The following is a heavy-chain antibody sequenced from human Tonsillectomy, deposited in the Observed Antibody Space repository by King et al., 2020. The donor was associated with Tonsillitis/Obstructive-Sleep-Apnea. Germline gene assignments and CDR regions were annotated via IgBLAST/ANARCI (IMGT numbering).Heavy chain of an antibody. Sequence: VQLVESGGGVVQPGRSLRLSCAASGFTFSSYGMHWVRQAPGKGLEWVAVISYDGSNKYYADSVKGRFTISRDNSKNTLYLQMNSLRAEDTAVYYCAKNQALYHSGAFDIWGQGTMVTVSS. CDR1: GFTFSSYG. J-gene: IGHJ3*02. V-gene: IGHV3-30*18. D-gene: IGHD2-2*02. CDR2: ISYDGSNK. CDR3: AKNQALYHSGAFDI.